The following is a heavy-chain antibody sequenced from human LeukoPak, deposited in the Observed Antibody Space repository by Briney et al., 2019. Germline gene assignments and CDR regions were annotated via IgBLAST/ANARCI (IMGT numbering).Heavy chain of an antibody. Sequence: SETLSLTCAVYGGSLSGYYWSWIRQPPGKGLEWIGEINHSGGTNYNPSLNSRVSISVDTSRTHFSLQLSSVTAVDTAVYYCARSLGLRAFYYLDYWGQGTLVTVSS. V-gene: IGHV4-34*01. D-gene: IGHD5-12*01. CDR2: INHSGGT. CDR3: ARSLGLRAFYYLDY. CDR1: GGSLSGYY. J-gene: IGHJ4*02.